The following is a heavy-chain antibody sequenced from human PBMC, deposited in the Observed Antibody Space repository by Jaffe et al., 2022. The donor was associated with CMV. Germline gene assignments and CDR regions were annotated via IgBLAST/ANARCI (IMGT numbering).Heavy chain of an antibody. D-gene: IGHD6-19*01. CDR2: INPRGGST. CDR1: GYSFSSYS. J-gene: IGHJ4*02. Sequence: QVQLVQSGAEVKKPGASVKVSCKASGYSFSSYSIHWVRQAPGQGLEWMGMINPRGGSTTYAQKFQGRLTMTRDTSTTTVYMELRSLRFEDTAVYYCARDPYGSGWYFFDYWGQGTLVIVSS. CDR3: ARDPYGSGWYFFDY. V-gene: IGHV1-46*01.